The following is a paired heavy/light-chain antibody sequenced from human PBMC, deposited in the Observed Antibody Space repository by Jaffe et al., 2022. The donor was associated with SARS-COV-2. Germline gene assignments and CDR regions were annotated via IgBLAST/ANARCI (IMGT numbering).Heavy chain of an antibody. CDR2: IQKDESEK. CDR1: GFSISSYS. CDR3: ARDWDYYDSGRYYDAFDL. D-gene: IGHD3-22*01. V-gene: IGHV3-7*01. Sequence: EVQLVESGGGLVQPGGSLRLACAASGFSISSYSMNWVRQVPGQGLEWVGNIQKDESEKNYVGSVKGRFTISRDNAENSLYLQMNDLRAEDTAVYFCARDWDYYDSGRYYDAFDLWGQGTRVTVSS. J-gene: IGHJ3*01.
Light chain of an antibody. CDR2: GAS. CDR3: LQDCYYPRT. J-gene: IGKJ1*01. Sequence: AIQMTQSPSSLSASVGDRVTITCRASQGIRKDLGWYQQKPGKAPKVLIYGASSLQSGVPPRFSGSGSGTDFTLTISSLQPEDFATYYCLQDCYYPRTFGQGTKVEVK. V-gene: IGKV1-6*01. CDR1: QGIRKD.